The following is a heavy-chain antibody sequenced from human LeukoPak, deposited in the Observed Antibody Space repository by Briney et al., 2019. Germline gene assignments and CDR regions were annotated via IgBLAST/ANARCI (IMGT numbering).Heavy chain of an antibody. V-gene: IGHV3-20*04. CDR2: INWNGGTT. J-gene: IGHJ6*03. Sequence: GGSLRLSCAASGFTFDDYGMSWARQAPGKGLEWVSGINWNGGTTGYADSVKGRFTISRDNAKNSLYLQMNSLRAEDTALYYCARNHYGSAPGGYYYYYMDVWGKGTTVTVSS. CDR3: ARNHYGSAPGGYYYYYMDV. CDR1: GFTFDDYG. D-gene: IGHD3-10*01.